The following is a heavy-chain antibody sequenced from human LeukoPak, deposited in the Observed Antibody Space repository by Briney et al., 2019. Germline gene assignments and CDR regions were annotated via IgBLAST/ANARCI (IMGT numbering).Heavy chain of an antibody. CDR2: IYYSGST. CDR3: ARGTYYYDSSGYSLFDY. Sequence: SSETLSLTCTVSGGSISSYYWSWIRQPPGKGLEWIGYIYYSGSTNYNPSLKSRVTISVDTSKNQFSLKLSSVTAADTAVYYCARGTYYYDSSGYSLFDYWGQGTLVTVSS. V-gene: IGHV4-59*01. J-gene: IGHJ4*02. CDR1: GGSISSYY. D-gene: IGHD3-22*01.